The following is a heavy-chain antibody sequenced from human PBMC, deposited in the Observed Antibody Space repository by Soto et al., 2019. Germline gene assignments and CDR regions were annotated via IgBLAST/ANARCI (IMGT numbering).Heavy chain of an antibody. CDR2: INPNSGGT. V-gene: IGHV1-2*02. Sequence: SVKVSCKASGYTFTGYYMHWVRQAPGQGLEWMGWINPNSGGTNYAQKFQGRVTMTRDTSISTAYMELSRLRSDDTAVYYCATHSGWRPSFDYWGQGTLVTVSS. CDR3: ATHSGWRPSFDY. CDR1: GYTFTGYY. J-gene: IGHJ4*02. D-gene: IGHD6-19*01.